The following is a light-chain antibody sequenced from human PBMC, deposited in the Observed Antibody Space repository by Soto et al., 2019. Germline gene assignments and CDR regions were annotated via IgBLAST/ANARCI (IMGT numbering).Light chain of an antibody. J-gene: IGKJ1*01. Sequence: IVMTQSPATLSVSPWERATLSCRASQSVSRYLAWYQQKPGQAPRLLIYGASSRATGIPDRFSGSGSGTDFTLTISRLEPEDFAVYYCQQYDSSPKTFGQGTKVDIK. CDR3: QQYDSSPKT. V-gene: IGKV3-20*01. CDR1: QSVSRY. CDR2: GAS.